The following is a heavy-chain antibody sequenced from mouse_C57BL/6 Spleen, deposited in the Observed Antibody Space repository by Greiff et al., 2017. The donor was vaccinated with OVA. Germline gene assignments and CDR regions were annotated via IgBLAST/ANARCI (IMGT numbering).Heavy chain of an antibody. Sequence: QVQLQQSGAELVKPGASVKLSCKASGYTFTSYWMHWVKQRPGQGLEWIGMIHPNSGSTNYNEKFKSKATLTVDKSSSTAYMQLSSLTSEDSAVYYCAREDGSPWFAYWGQGTLVTVSA. CDR1: GYTFTSYW. V-gene: IGHV1-64*01. CDR2: IHPNSGST. J-gene: IGHJ3*01. D-gene: IGHD2-3*01. CDR3: AREDGSPWFAY.